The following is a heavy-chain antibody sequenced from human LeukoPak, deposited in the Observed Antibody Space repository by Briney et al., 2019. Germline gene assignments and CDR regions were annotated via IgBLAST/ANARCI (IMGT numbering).Heavy chain of an antibody. CDR2: ISAYNGNT. CDR1: GYTFTSYG. V-gene: IGHV1-18*01. Sequence: ASVKVSCKASGYTFTSYGISRVRQAPGQGLEWMGWISAYNGNTNYAQKLQGRVTMTTDTSTSTAYMELRSLRSDDTAVYYCARLRLALGWLARYYFDYWGQGTLVTVSS. J-gene: IGHJ4*02. D-gene: IGHD6-19*01. CDR3: ARLRLALGWLARYYFDY.